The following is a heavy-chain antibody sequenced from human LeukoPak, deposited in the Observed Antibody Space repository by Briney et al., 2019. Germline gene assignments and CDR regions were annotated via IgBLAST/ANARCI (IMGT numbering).Heavy chain of an antibody. Sequence: SETLSLTCTVPGASISGYYWSWIRQPPGKGLEWIGYISYSGSTNYNPSLKSRLTIFVDTSKNQLSLKLSSVTAADTAVYYCARHFTPLYYYGMDVWGQGTTVTVSS. D-gene: IGHD3-10*01. J-gene: IGHJ6*02. V-gene: IGHV4-59*08. CDR1: GASISGYY. CDR2: ISYSGST. CDR3: ARHFTPLYYYGMDV.